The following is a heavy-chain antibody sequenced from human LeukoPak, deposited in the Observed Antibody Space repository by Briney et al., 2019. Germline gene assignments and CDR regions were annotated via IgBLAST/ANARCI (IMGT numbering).Heavy chain of an antibody. CDR1: GFTVSSNY. CDR3: ARDVAATQGAFDI. D-gene: IGHD2-15*01. CDR2: IYSGGST. V-gene: IGHV3-66*01. Sequence: GGSLRLSCAASGFTVSSNYMSWVRQAPGKGLEWVSVIYSGGSTYYADSVKGRFTISRDNSKNTLYLQMNSLRAEDTAVYYCARDVAATQGAFDIWGQGTMVTVSS. J-gene: IGHJ3*02.